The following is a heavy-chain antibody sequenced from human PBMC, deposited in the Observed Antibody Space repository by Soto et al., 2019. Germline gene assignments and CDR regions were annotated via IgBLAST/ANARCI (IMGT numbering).Heavy chain of an antibody. CDR2: IYKNAIT. Sequence: PSETLSRTCIVSGGSISNYYWNWIRQSPGKGPECIGFIYKNAITNYNPSLRSRVTISVDTSKNQLSLKLTSVTAADTAVYYCARGGEVRGVLRWFDPWGQGTLVTVSS. J-gene: IGHJ5*02. CDR1: GGSISNYY. V-gene: IGHV4-59*01. CDR3: ARGGEVRGVLRWFDP. D-gene: IGHD3-10*01.